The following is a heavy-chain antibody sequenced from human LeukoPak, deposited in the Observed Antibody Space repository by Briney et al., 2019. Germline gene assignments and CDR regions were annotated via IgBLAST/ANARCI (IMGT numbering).Heavy chain of an antibody. J-gene: IGHJ4*02. CDR3: ARGRGLPVRPPNEGFLDY. V-gene: IGHV3-23*01. Sequence: HPGGSLRLSCAASGFTFSSHTMSWVRQAPGKGLEWVSGISGSGVNTYYAKSVKGRFIISRDKFMNTLYLQMNSLRAEDTAVYYCARGRGLPVRPPNEGFLDYWGRGTLVTVSS. D-gene: IGHD6-6*01. CDR1: GFTFSSHT. CDR2: ISGSGVNT.